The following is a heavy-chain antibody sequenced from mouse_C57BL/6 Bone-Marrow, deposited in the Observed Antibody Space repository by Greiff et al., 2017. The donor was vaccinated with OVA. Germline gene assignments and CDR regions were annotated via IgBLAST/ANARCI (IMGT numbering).Heavy chain of an antibody. Sequence: VKLMESGAELAKPGASVKLSCKASGYTFTSYWMHWVKQRPGQGLEWIGYINPSSGYTKYTQKFKDKATLTAEKSSSTAYMQLSSLTYEDSAVYYCARDYYGRAGYFDYWGQGTTLTVSS. CDR2: INPSSGYT. D-gene: IGHD1-1*01. V-gene: IGHV1-7*01. CDR1: GYTFTSYW. J-gene: IGHJ2*01. CDR3: ARDYYGRAGYFDY.